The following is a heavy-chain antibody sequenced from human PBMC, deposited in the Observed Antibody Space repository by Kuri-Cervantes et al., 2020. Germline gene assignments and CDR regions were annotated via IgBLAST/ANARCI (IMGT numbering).Heavy chain of an antibody. CDR3: ARGDSSSWFDYYYYGMDV. CDR2: ISYDGSSK. CDR1: GFTFSSYA. Sequence: SCAASGFTFSSYAMHWVRQAPGKGLEWVAVISYDGSSKYYADSVKGRFTISRDNSKNTLYLQMNSLRAEDTAVYYCARGDSSSWFDYYYYGMDVWGQGTTVTVSS. V-gene: IGHV3-30-3*01. J-gene: IGHJ6*02. D-gene: IGHD6-13*01.